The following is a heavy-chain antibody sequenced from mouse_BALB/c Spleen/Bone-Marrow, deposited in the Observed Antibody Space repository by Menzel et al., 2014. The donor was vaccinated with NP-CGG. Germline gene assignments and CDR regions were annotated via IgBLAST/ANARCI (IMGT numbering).Heavy chain of an antibody. CDR1: GYTFTSYY. CDR3: IRYDGCFTLFAY. V-gene: IGHV1-53*01. D-gene: IGHD2-3*01. Sequence: VQGVESGAELVKPGASVKSSCKASGYTFTSYYLYWVKQRPGQGLEWIGEINPSIGDTNFNEKFKSKASLTVDISSNTTYMQPSSLTSEDSAVYYCIRYDGCFTLFAYWGQGTLVTVSA. J-gene: IGHJ3*01. CDR2: INPSIGDT.